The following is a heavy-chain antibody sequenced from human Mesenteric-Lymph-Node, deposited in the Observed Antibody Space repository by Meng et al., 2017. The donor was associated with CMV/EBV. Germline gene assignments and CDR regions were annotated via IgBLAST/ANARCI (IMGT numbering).Heavy chain of an antibody. CDR3: AHRSDILTGYYPPPFDY. V-gene: IGHV2-5*02. D-gene: IGHD3-9*01. CDR1: SLSTSAVG. Sequence: SLSTSAVGVGWIHQPPGKALEWLALIYWDDDKRYSPSLKSRLTITKDTSKNQVVLRMTNVDPVDTATYYCAHRSDILTGYYPPPFDYWGQGTLVTVSS. CDR2: IYWDDDK. J-gene: IGHJ4*02.